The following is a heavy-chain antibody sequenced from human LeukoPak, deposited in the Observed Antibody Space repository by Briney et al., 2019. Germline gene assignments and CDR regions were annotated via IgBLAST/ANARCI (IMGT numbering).Heavy chain of an antibody. V-gene: IGHV1-18*01. D-gene: IGHD3-10*01. CDR2: ISAYNGNT. CDR1: GYTFTSYG. CDR3: AILLWFGELDMDV. Sequence: ASVKVSCKASGYTFTSYGISWVRQAPGQGLEWVGWISAYNGNTNYAQKLQGRVTMTTDTSTSTAYMELRSLRSDDTAVYYCAILLWFGELDMDVWGQGTTVTVSS. J-gene: IGHJ6*02.